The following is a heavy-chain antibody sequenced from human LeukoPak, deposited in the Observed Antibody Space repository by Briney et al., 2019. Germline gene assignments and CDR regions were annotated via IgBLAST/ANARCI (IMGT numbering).Heavy chain of an antibody. D-gene: IGHD3-9*01. CDR3: AKVQDYDILTGYYIAGGKFDY. Sequence: GGSLRLSCAASGFTFSSYWMSWVRQAPGKGLEWVSTISGSGGSTYYADSVKGRFTISRDNSKNTLYLQMNSLRAEDTAIYYCAKVQDYDILTGYYIAGGKFDYWGQGTLVTVSS. CDR2: ISGSGGST. V-gene: IGHV3-23*01. CDR1: GFTFSSYW. J-gene: IGHJ4*02.